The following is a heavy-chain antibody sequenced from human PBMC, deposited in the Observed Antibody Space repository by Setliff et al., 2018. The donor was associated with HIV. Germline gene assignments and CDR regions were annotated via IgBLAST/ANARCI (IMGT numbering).Heavy chain of an antibody. CDR1: GFTFSSYW. Sequence: GGSLRLSCAASGFTFSSYWMSWVRQAPGKGLEWVANIKYDGSEKYYVGSVKGRFTISRDNAKNSPFLQMNSLRAEDTAVYCCARGEVVGDGSVDYWGQGTLVTVSS. V-gene: IGHV3-7*04. D-gene: IGHD2-15*01. CDR2: IKYDGSEK. CDR3: ARGEVVGDGSVDY. J-gene: IGHJ4*02.